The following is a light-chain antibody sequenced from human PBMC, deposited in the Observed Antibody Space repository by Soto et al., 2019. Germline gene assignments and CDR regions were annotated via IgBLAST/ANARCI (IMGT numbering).Light chain of an antibody. J-gene: IGLJ1*01. CDR2: DVS. CDR1: SSDVGGYNY. V-gene: IGLV2-14*01. CDR3: SSYTSSSTVGV. Sequence: QSALTQPASVSGSPGQSITISCTGTSSDVGGYNYVSWYQQHPGKAPKLMIYDVSNRPSGVSNRFSGSKSGNTASLTISGLHAEDEADYYCSSYTSSSTVGVFGTGTKVTVL.